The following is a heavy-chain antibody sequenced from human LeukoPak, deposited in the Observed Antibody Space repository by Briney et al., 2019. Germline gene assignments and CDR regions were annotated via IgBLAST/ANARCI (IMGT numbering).Heavy chain of an antibody. Sequence: SQTLSLTCTVSGGSISSGSYYWTWIRQPAGKGLEWIGRVSVSGSFNYYPSLKSRVSMSVDTSKNQFSLKLSSVTAADTAVYYCARALTQWLVLDAFDIWGQGTMVTVSS. CDR1: GGSISSGSYY. CDR3: ARALTQWLVLDAFDI. D-gene: IGHD6-19*01. J-gene: IGHJ3*02. CDR2: VSVSGSF. V-gene: IGHV4-61*02.